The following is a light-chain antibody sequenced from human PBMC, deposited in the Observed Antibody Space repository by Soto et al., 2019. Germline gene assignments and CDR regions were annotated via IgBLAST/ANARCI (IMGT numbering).Light chain of an antibody. CDR1: QSVSSS. V-gene: IGKV3-11*01. CDR2: DAS. CDR3: QQRSDWPIT. Sequence: IVLTQSPATLSLSPGESATLSCRASQSVSSSLVWYQQKPGQAPRLLIYDASHRATGIPARFSGSGSGTDFTLTISSLDPEDFAVYYCQQRSDWPITFGQGTRLEIK. J-gene: IGKJ5*01.